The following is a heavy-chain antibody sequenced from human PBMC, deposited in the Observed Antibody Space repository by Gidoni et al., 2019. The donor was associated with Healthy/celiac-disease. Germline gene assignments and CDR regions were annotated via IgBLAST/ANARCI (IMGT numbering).Heavy chain of an antibody. J-gene: IGHJ4*02. D-gene: IGHD1-26*01. CDR3: ARDVGTIIDY. V-gene: IGHV3-74*01. Sequence: EVQLVGSAGCSVRPGGSVRLACAAPGFTFSSSWMQWVRQAPGKGLVWVSRINSDGGSTSYADSVKGRFTIARDNAKNTLCLQMNSLRAEDTAVYYCARDVGTIIDYWGQGTLVTVSS. CDR2: INSDGGST. CDR1: GFTFSSSW.